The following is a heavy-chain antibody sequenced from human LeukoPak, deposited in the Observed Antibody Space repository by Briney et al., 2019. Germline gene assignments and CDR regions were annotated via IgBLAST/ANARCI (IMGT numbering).Heavy chain of an antibody. CDR3: AKDFDYVVDY. CDR1: GYTSTNNG. V-gene: IGHV1-18*01. J-gene: IGHJ4*02. Sequence: ASVKVSCKTSGYTSTNNGISWVRQAPGQGLEWMAWINSYNGDTHYAQKFQGRVTMTTDTSTSTAFLELRSLKSDDTALYYCAKDFDYVVDYWGQGTLVTVSS. CDR2: INSYNGDT. D-gene: IGHD3-9*01.